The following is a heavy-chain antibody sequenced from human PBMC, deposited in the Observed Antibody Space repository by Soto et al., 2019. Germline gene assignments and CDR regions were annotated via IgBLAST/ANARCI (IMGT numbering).Heavy chain of an antibody. CDR3: ARDSSGWNYFDY. V-gene: IGHV1-18*01. Sequence: SVKVSCKASGYTLNRYGVSWVRQAPGQGLEWMGWISAYNGNTNYAQKLQGRVTMTTDTSTSTAYMELRSLRSDYTALYYCARDSSGWNYFDYWGQGTLVTVSS. CDR1: GYTLNRYG. CDR2: ISAYNGNT. D-gene: IGHD6-19*01. J-gene: IGHJ4*02.